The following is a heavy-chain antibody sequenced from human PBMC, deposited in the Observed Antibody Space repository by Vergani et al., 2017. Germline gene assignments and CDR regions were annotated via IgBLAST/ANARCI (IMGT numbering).Heavy chain of an antibody. Sequence: EVQLLESGGGLVQPGGSLRLFCAASGFTFSSYAMSWVRQAPGKGLEWVSAISGSGGSTYYADSVKGRFTISRDNSKNTLYLQMNSLRAEDTAVYYCAKQELYSSSSAARYWDQGTLVTVSS. V-gene: IGHV3-23*01. CDR1: GFTFSSYA. J-gene: IGHJ4*02. CDR3: AKQELYSSSSAARY. CDR2: ISGSGGST. D-gene: IGHD6-6*01.